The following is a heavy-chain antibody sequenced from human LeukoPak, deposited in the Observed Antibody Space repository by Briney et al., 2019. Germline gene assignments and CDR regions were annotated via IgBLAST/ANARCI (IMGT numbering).Heavy chain of an antibody. CDR1: GGSITAGNHH. CDR3: ARLNPGYVTAPHDS. J-gene: IGHJ5*01. CDR2: VYYSGSI. D-gene: IGHD3-16*01. V-gene: IGHV4-39*01. Sequence: SETLSLTCTVSGGSITAGNHHWGWIRQPPGKGLEWIGSVYYSGSIFSDTSHKSRVTISGDTSKNQFSLSLSSVTAADTAVYYCARLNPGYVTAPHDSWGQGMLVTVSS.